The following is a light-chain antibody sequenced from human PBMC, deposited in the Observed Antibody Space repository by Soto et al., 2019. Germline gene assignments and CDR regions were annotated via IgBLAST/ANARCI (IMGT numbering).Light chain of an antibody. CDR3: SSNPSRSTHV. CDR1: RGDVGGYNY. Sequence: QSALTQPASVSGSPGQSITISCSGTRGDVGGYNYVYWHQHHPGKAPQLLIYDVTIRPSGVSIRFSASKSGHTASLTISGLQPEDEADYSCSSNPSRSTHVFGTGTQLTVL. V-gene: IGLV2-14*03. CDR2: DVT. J-gene: IGLJ6*01.